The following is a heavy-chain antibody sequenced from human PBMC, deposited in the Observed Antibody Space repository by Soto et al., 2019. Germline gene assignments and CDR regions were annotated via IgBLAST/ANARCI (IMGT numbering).Heavy chain of an antibody. CDR2: IIPIFGTA. Sequence: SVKVSCKASGGTFSSYAISWVRQAPGQGLEWMGGIIPIFGTANYAQKFQGRVTITADESTSTAYMELSSLRSEETAVYYCARSRSRAIAVAGTSSYYYYGMDVWPQGTPLTVSS. CDR3: ARSRSRAIAVAGTSSYYYYGMDV. J-gene: IGHJ6*02. V-gene: IGHV1-69*13. CDR1: GGTFSSYA. D-gene: IGHD6-19*01.